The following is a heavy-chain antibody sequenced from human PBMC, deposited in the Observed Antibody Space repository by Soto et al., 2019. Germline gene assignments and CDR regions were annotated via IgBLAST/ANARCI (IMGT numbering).Heavy chain of an antibody. CDR1: GGTFSSYT. CDR2: IIPILGIA. CDR3: AILRDMRQSFDY. Sequence: ASVKVSCKASGGTFSSYTISWVRQAPGQGLEWMGRIIPILGIANYAQKFQGRVTITADKSTSTAYMELSSLRSEDTAVYYCAILRDMRQSFDYWGQGTLVTVSS. V-gene: IGHV1-69*02. D-gene: IGHD6-19*01. J-gene: IGHJ4*02.